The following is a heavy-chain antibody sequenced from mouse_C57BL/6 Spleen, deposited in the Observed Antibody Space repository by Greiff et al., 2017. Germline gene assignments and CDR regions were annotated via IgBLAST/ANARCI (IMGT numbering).Heavy chain of an antibody. CDR3: ARRSTGTGWFAY. V-gene: IGHV5-6*02. CDR2: ISSGGSYT. J-gene: IGHJ3*01. Sequence: EVKVVESGGDLVKPGGSLKLSCAASGFTFSSYGMSWVRQTPDKRLEWVATISSGGSYTYYPDSVKGRFTISRDNAKNTLYLQMSSLKSGDTAMYYCARRSTGTGWFAYWGQGTLVTVSA. CDR1: GFTFSSYG. D-gene: IGHD4-1*02.